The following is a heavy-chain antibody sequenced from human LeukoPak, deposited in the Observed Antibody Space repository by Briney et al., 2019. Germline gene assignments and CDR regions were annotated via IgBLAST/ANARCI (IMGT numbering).Heavy chain of an antibody. V-gene: IGHV4-59*01. CDR1: GGSISSYY. J-gene: IGHJ5*02. CDR2: IYYSGST. Sequence: SETLSLTCTVSGGSISSYYWSWIRQPPGKGLEWIGYIYYSGSTNYNPSLKSRVTISVDTSKNQFSLKLSSVTAADTAVYYCARDPGCSSGWTTWGQGTLVTVSS. D-gene: IGHD6-19*01. CDR3: ARDPGCSSGWTT.